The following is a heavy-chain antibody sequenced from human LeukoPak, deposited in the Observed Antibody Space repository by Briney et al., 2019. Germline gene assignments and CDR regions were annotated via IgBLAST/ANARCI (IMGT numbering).Heavy chain of an antibody. V-gene: IGHV3-33*01. J-gene: IGHJ3*02. CDR2: IWYDGSNK. Sequence: GSLRLSCAASGFTFSSYGMHWVRQAPGKGLEWVAVIWYDGSNKYYADSVKGRFTISRDNSKNTLYLQMNSLRAEDTAVYYCARDPDDYGGAFDIWGQGTMVTVSS. CDR3: ARDPDDYGGAFDI. CDR1: GFTFSSYG. D-gene: IGHD4-23*01.